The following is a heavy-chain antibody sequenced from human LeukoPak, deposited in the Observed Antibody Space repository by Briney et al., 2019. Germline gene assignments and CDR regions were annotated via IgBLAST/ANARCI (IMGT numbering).Heavy chain of an antibody. Sequence: PSETLSLTCTVSGGPISSYYWSWIRQPPGKGLEWIGYIYYSGSTNYNPSLKSRVTISVDTSKNQFSLKLSSVTAADTAVYYCARGYYYGTKDAFDIWGQGTMVTVSS. CDR1: GGPISSYY. CDR3: ARGYYYGTKDAFDI. V-gene: IGHV4-59*08. D-gene: IGHD3-10*01. CDR2: IYYSGST. J-gene: IGHJ3*02.